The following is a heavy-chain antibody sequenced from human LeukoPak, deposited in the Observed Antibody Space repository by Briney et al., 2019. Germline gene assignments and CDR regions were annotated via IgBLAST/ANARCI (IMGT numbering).Heavy chain of an antibody. D-gene: IGHD3-3*01. V-gene: IGHV1-2*02. J-gene: IGHJ5*02. CDR3: ARGVPLEGFDP. CDR2: INPNSGGT. CDR1: GYTFTDNG. Sequence: ASVKVSCKTSGYTFTDNGISWVRQAPGQGLEWMGWINPNSGGTNYAQKFQGRVTMTRDTSISTAYMELSRLRSDDTAVYYCARGVPLEGFDPWGQGTLVTVSS.